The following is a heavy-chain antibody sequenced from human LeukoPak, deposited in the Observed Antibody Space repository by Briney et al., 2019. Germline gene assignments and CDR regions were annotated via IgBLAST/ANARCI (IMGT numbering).Heavy chain of an antibody. CDR2: IYYSGST. V-gene: IGHV4-30-4*01. CDR1: GGSISSGDYY. D-gene: IGHD2-15*01. CDR3: ALGYCGGGSCYAREYFQH. J-gene: IGHJ1*01. Sequence: SETLSLTCTVSGGSISSGDYYGSWIRQSPGKGLEWIGYIYYSGSTYYNPSLKSRVTISVDTSKNQFSLRLSSVTAADTAVYYCALGYCGGGSCYAREYFQHWGQGTLVTVSS.